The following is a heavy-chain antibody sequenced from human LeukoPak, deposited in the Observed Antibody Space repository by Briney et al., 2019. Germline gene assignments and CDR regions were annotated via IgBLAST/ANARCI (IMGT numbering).Heavy chain of an antibody. J-gene: IGHJ4*02. V-gene: IGHV1-69*05. CDR3: ARGGDLEPYYFDY. CDR1: GGTFSSCA. D-gene: IGHD1-1*01. CDR2: IIPIFGTA. Sequence: ASVKVSCKASGGTFSSCAISWVRQAPGQGLEWMGGIIPIFGTANYAQKFQGRVTMTRDTSTSTVYMELGSLRSEDTAVYYCARGGDLEPYYFDYWGQGTLVTVSS.